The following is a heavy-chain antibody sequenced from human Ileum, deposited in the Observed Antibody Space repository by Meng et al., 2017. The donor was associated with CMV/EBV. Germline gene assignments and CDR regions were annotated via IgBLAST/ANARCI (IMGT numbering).Heavy chain of an antibody. CDR3: ANRRGSGWYETYFDS. J-gene: IGHJ4*02. CDR1: GFSFSTYGVV. CDR2: IYWDDTK. D-gene: IGHD6-19*01. V-gene: IGHV2-5*02. Sequence: LKEPGTTPLKPHTNLTLTCTLSGFSFSTYGVVVGWIRQPPGKALEWLALIYWDDTKRYSPSLKSRLTISKDTSKNQVVLTMTNTDTVDTATYYCANRRGSGWYETYFDSWGQGTLVTVSS.